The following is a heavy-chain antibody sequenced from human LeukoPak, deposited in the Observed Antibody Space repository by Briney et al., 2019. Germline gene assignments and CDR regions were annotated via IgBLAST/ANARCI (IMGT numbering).Heavy chain of an antibody. V-gene: IGHV3-23*01. CDR2: ISGSGGST. Sequence: SGGSLRLSCAASGFTFSSYAMSWVRQAPGKGLEWVSAISGSGGSTYYADSVKGRFTISRDNSKNALYLQMNSLRAEDTAVYYCAKDPRPKSIYYFDYWGQGTLVTVSS. CDR3: AKDPRPKSIYYFDY. D-gene: IGHD3-9*01. CDR1: GFTFSSYA. J-gene: IGHJ4*02.